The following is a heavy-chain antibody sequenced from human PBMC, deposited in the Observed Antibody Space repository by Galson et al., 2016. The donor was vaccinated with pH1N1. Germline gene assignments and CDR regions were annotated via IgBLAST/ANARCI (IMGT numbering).Heavy chain of an antibody. CDR1: GGPFTTYA. CDR3: AKDGGMGGGFDP. CDR2: INPIFDTP. D-gene: IGHD3-16*01. V-gene: IGHV1-69*05. J-gene: IGHJ5*02. Sequence: SVKVSCKAAGGPFTTYAITWLRQAPGQGLEWMGGINPIFDTPNYAQKFQGRLTITTDESTGTAYMELGSLTSVDTAIYYCAKDGGMGGGFDPWGQGTLVPVSS.